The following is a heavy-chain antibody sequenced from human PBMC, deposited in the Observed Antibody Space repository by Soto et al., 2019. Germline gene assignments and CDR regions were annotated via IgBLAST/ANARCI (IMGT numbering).Heavy chain of an antibody. Sequence: EVQLLESGGGLVQPGGSLRLSCAASGFIFRSYGMSWVRQAPGKGLEWVSAISGSGDSPYYADSVKGRFTVSRDNSKNTLYLQMNSLRADDTAVYYCARDHLGIAAGDFDLWGQGTLVTVSS. J-gene: IGHJ4*02. CDR1: GFIFRSYG. CDR2: ISGSGDSP. CDR3: ARDHLGIAAGDFDL. D-gene: IGHD6-19*01. V-gene: IGHV3-23*01.